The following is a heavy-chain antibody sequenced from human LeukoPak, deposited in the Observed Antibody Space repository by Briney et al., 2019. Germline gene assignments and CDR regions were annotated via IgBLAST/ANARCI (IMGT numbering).Heavy chain of an antibody. CDR1: GFNFSSYS. CDR2: ISSNGGST. CDR3: AREKGGFDI. J-gene: IGHJ3*02. Sequence: GGPLRLSCVASGFNFSSYSMQWVRQAPGKGLEYVSVISSNGGSTYYANSVKGRFTISRDNSKNTLYLQMGSLRAEDMAVYYCAREKGGFDIWGQGTMVTVSS. D-gene: IGHD2-15*01. V-gene: IGHV3-64*01.